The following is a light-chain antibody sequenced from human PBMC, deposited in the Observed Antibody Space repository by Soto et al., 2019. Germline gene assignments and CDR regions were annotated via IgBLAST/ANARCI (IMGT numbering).Light chain of an antibody. V-gene: IGKV3-20*01. Sequence: EIVLTQSPAILSVSPGERATLSCRASQSISSNSLAWYQQKPGQAPRLLIYGASSRATGIPDRFSGSGSGTDFTLTISRLEPEDFAVYYCQQYGSSPVTFGGGTKVDIK. CDR3: QQYGSSPVT. J-gene: IGKJ4*01. CDR2: GAS. CDR1: QSISSNS.